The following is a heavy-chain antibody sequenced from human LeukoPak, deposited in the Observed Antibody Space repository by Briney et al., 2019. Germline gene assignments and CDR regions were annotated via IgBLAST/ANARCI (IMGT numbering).Heavy chain of an antibody. V-gene: IGHV3-30*18. Sequence: PGGSLRLSCAASGFTFSNYGMHCVRQAPGKGLEWVAVISYDGSNKYYADSVKGRFTISRDNSKNTLYLQMNSLRAEDTAVYYCAKGFRSSGWYDAFDIWGQGTMVTVSS. CDR2: ISYDGSNK. D-gene: IGHD6-19*01. J-gene: IGHJ3*02. CDR3: AKGFRSSGWYDAFDI. CDR1: GFTFSNYG.